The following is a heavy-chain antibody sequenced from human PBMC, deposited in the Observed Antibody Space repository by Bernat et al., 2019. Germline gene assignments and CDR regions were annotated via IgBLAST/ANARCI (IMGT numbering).Heavy chain of an antibody. Sequence: QVQLVQSGAEVKKPGASVKVSCKASGYTFTSYAMHWVRQAPGQRLEWMGWINAGNGNTKYSQKSQGRVTITRDTSASTAYMELSSLRSEDTAVYYCARVGSNSPEFDYWGQGTLVTVSS. CDR3: ARVGSNSPEFDY. V-gene: IGHV1-3*01. CDR2: INAGNGNT. D-gene: IGHD4-11*01. J-gene: IGHJ4*02. CDR1: GYTFTSYA.